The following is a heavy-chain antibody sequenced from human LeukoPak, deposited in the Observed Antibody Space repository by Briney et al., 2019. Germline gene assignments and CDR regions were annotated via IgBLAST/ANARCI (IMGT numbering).Heavy chain of an antibody. Sequence: GGSLRLSCAASGFTFSNYAMSWVRQAPGKGLEWVSAITGSYDSTNYADSVKGRFTISRDNSKNMLNLQMDSLRAEDTAVYYCARGERYCTNGICYERAYKWFDPWGQGTLVTVSS. V-gene: IGHV3-23*01. CDR3: ARGERYCTNGICYERAYKWFDP. CDR2: ITGSYDST. CDR1: GFTFSNYA. D-gene: IGHD2-8*01. J-gene: IGHJ5*02.